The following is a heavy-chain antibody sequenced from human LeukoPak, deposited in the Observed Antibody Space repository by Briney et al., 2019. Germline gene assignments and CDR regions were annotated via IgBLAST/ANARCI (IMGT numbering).Heavy chain of an antibody. CDR3: ATEVGSGGQFDP. D-gene: IGHD2-15*01. V-gene: IGHV1-3*03. Sequence: ASVKVSCKASGYTFTSYVMYWVRQAPGQRLEWMGWINAGNDYTKYLQEFQGRVTITRDTSASTVYMELSSLRSEDMAVYYCATEVGSGGQFDPWGQGTLVTVSS. CDR2: INAGNDYT. J-gene: IGHJ5*02. CDR1: GYTFTSYV.